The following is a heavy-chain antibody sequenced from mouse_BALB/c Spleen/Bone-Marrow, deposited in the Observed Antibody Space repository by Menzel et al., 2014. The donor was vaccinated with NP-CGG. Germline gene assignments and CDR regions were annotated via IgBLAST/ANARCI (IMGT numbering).Heavy chain of an antibody. CDR3: AREVIYYDYAGFAY. V-gene: IGHV1-18*01. Sequence: VQLQQPGPELVKPGASMKISCKASGYSFTGYTMNWVKQSHGKNLEWIGLINPYNGGTSYNQKFKGEATLTVDKSSSTAYMELLSLTSEDSAVYSCAREVIYYDYAGFAYWGQGTLVTVSA. CDR1: GYSFTGYT. CDR2: INPYNGGT. J-gene: IGHJ3*01. D-gene: IGHD2-4*01.